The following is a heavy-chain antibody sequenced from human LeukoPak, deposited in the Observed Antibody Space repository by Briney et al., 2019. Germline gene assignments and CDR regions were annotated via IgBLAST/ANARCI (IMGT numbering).Heavy chain of an antibody. CDR1: GFTFSSYA. Sequence: PGGSLRLSCAASGFTFSSYAMHWVRQAPGKGLGWVAVISYDGSNKYYADSVKGRFTISRDNSKNTLYLQMNSLRAEDTAVYYCARDRYYGSGSYYGCFDYWGQGTLVTVSS. CDR2: ISYDGSNK. V-gene: IGHV3-30*04. J-gene: IGHJ4*02. CDR3: ARDRYYGSGSYYGCFDY. D-gene: IGHD3-10*01.